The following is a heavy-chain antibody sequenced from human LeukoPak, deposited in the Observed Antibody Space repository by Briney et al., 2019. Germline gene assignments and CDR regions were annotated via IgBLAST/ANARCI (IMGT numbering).Heavy chain of an antibody. V-gene: IGHV3-74*01. Sequence: PGGSLRLSCAASGFTFSSYWMHWVRQAPGKGLVWVSRINSDGSSTSYADSVKGRFTISRDNARNTLYLQMNSLRAEDTAVYYCARDILAYCGGDCYSTPLSEYWGQGTLVTVSS. CDR1: GFTFSSYW. D-gene: IGHD2-21*02. CDR2: INSDGSST. CDR3: ARDILAYCGGDCYSTPLSEY. J-gene: IGHJ4*02.